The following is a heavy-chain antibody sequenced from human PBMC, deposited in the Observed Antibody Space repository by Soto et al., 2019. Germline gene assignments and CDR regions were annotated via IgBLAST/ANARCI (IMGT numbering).Heavy chain of an antibody. CDR1: GGTFSSYT. J-gene: IGHJ4*02. V-gene: IGHV1-69*02. D-gene: IGHD2-2*01. CDR2: IIPILGIA. Sequence: ASAKVSCKASGGTFSSYTISWVRQAPGQGLEWMGRIIPILGIANYAQKFQGRVTITADKSTSTAYMELSSLRSEDTAVYYCARMDSCSSTSCYYGYWGQGTLVTVSS. CDR3: ARMDSCSSTSCYYGY.